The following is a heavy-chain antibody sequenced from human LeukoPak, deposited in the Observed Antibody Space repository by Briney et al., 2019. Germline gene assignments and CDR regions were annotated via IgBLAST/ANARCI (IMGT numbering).Heavy chain of an antibody. CDR1: GGSISSGPYF. J-gene: IGHJ4*02. Sequence: PSQTLSLTCSVSGGSISSGPYFWSWIRQPAGKGLEWIGRIYTSGSTNYNPSLKSRVTISVDTSKNQFSLKLSSVTAADTAVYYCARGAAYYDILTGYNYFDYWGQGTLVTVSS. D-gene: IGHD3-9*01. V-gene: IGHV4-61*02. CDR3: ARGAAYYDILTGYNYFDY. CDR2: IYTSGST.